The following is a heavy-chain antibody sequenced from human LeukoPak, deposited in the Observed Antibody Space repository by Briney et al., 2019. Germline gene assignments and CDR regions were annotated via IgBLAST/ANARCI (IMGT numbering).Heavy chain of an antibody. J-gene: IGHJ3*02. V-gene: IGHV3-7*01. Sequence: GGSLRLSCAASGFTFSHYWMSWLRQAPGKGLEWLGNIKQDGSEKYYVDPVRGRFTISRYNAKNSLYMQKNSQRAEAKAIYYCARDQGALDIWGQGTMVTVSS. CDR1: GFTFSHYW. CDR2: IKQDGSEK. CDR3: ARDQGALDI.